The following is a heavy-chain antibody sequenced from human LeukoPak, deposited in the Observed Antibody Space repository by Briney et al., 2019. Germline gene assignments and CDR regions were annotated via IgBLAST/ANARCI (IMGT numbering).Heavy chain of an antibody. CDR3: ARGDPHADL. CDR2: ITISGHTK. V-gene: IGHV3-48*03. CDR1: GFDLHTIE. J-gene: IGHJ5*02. Sequence: PGGSLRLSCGASGFDLHTIEMNWVRQAPGKGLEWIADITISGHTKNYADSVKGRFTISRDSARTSLYLQMNSLRVEDTGVYFCARGDPHADLWGQGTLVTVSS.